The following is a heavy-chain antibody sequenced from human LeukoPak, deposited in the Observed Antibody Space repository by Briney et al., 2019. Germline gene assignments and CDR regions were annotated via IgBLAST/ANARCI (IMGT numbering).Heavy chain of an antibody. CDR1: GFTFSSYA. Sequence: GWSLRLSCAASGFTFSSYAMHWVRQAPGKGLEWVAVISYDGSNKYYADSVKGRFTISRDNSKNTLYLQMNSLRAEDTAVYYCARHRDYGTGWYGFDYWGQGRLVTVSS. J-gene: IGHJ4*02. V-gene: IGHV3-30-3*01. CDR3: ARHRDYGTGWYGFDY. CDR2: ISYDGSNK. D-gene: IGHD6-19*01.